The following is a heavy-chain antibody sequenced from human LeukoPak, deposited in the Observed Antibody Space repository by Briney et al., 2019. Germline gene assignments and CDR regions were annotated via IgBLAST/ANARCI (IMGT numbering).Heavy chain of an antibody. Sequence: GGSLRLSCAASGFTFSSYGMHWVRQAPGKGLEWVAVISYDGSNKYYADSVKGRFTISRDNSKNTLYLQMNSLRAEDTAVYYCAKGRIWLQSLDAFDIWGQGTLVTVSS. V-gene: IGHV3-30*18. CDR1: GFTFSSYG. D-gene: IGHD5-24*01. J-gene: IGHJ3*02. CDR2: ISYDGSNK. CDR3: AKGRIWLQSLDAFDI.